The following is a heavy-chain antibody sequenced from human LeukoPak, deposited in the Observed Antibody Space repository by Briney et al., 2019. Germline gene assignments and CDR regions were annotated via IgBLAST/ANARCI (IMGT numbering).Heavy chain of an antibody. Sequence: GRSLRLSCAGSGFIFNNYAMHWVRQPPGKGLEWVSGISWNSGTIDYADSVRGRFTISRDNSKNTLYLQMNSLRAEDTAVYYCAKDNHSGFDYWGQGTLVTVSS. J-gene: IGHJ4*02. CDR2: ISWNSGTI. CDR1: GFIFNNYA. D-gene: IGHD6-19*01. V-gene: IGHV3-9*01. CDR3: AKDNHSGFDY.